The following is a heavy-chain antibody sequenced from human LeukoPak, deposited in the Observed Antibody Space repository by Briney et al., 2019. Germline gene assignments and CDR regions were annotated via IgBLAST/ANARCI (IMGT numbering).Heavy chain of an antibody. Sequence: SETLSLTCTVSGYSISSGYYWGWIRQPPGKGPEWIGSIYHSGSTYYNPSLKSRVTISVDTSKNQFSLKLSSVTAADTAVYYCARDGITGTTSSEFDPWGQGTLVTVSS. J-gene: IGHJ5*02. V-gene: IGHV4-38-2*02. D-gene: IGHD1-7*01. CDR2: IYHSGST. CDR1: GYSISSGYY. CDR3: ARDGITGTTSSEFDP.